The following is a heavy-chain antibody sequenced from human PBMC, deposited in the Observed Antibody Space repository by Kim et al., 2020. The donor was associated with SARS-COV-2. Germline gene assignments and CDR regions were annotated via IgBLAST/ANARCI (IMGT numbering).Heavy chain of an antibody. CDR2: INPSGGGT. CDR1: GYTLTNYY. J-gene: IGHJ4*02. Sequence: ASVKVSCKASGYTLTNYYFHWVRQAPGQGLAWMGLINPSGGGTTYAQNFQGRVSLTRDTSTSTVYMELSSLRSDDTAVYYCAPSTLDYPSQVYWGQGTLV. V-gene: IGHV1-46*01. CDR3: APSTLDYPSQVY. D-gene: IGHD3-3*01.